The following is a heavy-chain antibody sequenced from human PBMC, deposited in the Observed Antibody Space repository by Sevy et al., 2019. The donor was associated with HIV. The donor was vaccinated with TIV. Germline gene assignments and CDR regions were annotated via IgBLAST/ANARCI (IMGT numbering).Heavy chain of an antibody. V-gene: IGHV3-30-3*01. CDR1: GFTFSSYA. J-gene: IGHJ4*02. Sequence: GGYLRLSCAASGFTFSSYAMHWVRQAPGKGLEWVAVISYDGSNKYYADSVKGRFTISRDNSKNTLYLQMNSLRAEDTAVYYCARDTVTYFDNWGQGTLVTVSS. CDR2: ISYDGSNK. CDR3: ARDTVTYFDN. D-gene: IGHD4-17*01.